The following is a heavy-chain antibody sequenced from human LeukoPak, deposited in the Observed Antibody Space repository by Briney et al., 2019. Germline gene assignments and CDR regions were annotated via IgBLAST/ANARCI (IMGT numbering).Heavy chain of an antibody. CDR1: GYTFTSYG. Sequence: ASVKVSCKASGYTFTSYGISWVRQAPGQGLEWMGWISAYNGNINYAQKLQGRVTMTTDTSTSTAYMELRSLRSDDTAVYYCARGGYCSSTSCYSCDYWGQGTLVTVSS. J-gene: IGHJ4*02. CDR2: ISAYNGNI. V-gene: IGHV1-18*01. CDR3: ARGGYCSSTSCYSCDY. D-gene: IGHD2-2*01.